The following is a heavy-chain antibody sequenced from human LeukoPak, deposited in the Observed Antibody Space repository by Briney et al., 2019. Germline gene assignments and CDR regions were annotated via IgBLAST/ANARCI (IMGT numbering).Heavy chain of an antibody. Sequence: LPGGSLRLSCTSSGFTFGTYAVSWFRQAPGKGLEWVVFIRSKTFGGTTEYAASVEGRFTISRDDSKSIAYLQMNSLKTEDTAVYYCTRYSGRTDYWGQGTLVTVSS. CDR2: IRSKTFGGTT. J-gene: IGHJ4*02. V-gene: IGHV3-49*03. CDR1: GFTFGTYA. D-gene: IGHD5-18*01. CDR3: TRYSGRTDY.